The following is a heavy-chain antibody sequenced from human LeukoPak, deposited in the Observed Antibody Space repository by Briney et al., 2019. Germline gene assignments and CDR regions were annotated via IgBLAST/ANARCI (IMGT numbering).Heavy chain of an antibody. CDR1: GFTFSSYA. Sequence: GGSLRLSCAASGFTFSSYAMSWVRQAPGKGLEWVSAISGSGGSTYYADSVKGRSTISRDNSKNTLYLQMNSLRAEDTAVYYCAKDHGYYDILTGYYYFDYWGQGTLVTVSS. CDR2: ISGSGGST. CDR3: AKDHGYYDILTGYYYFDY. D-gene: IGHD3-9*01. J-gene: IGHJ4*02. V-gene: IGHV3-23*01.